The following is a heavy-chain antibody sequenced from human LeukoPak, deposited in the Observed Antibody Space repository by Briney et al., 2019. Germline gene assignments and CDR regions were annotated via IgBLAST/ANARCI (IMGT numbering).Heavy chain of an antibody. Sequence: SETLSLTCTVSGGSISGNYWSWIRQTPEKGLEWIAYIYNSATTNYNPSLKSRVTISVDTSKDQFSLELGSVTAADTAVYYCARLGRLDGYVFDYWGQGTLVTVSS. CDR2: IYNSATT. D-gene: IGHD5-24*01. V-gene: IGHV4-59*08. J-gene: IGHJ4*02. CDR1: GGSISGNY. CDR3: ARLGRLDGYVFDY.